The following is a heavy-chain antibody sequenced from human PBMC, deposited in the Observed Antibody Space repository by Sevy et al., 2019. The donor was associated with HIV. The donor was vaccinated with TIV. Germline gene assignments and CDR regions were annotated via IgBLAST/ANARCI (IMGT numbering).Heavy chain of an antibody. D-gene: IGHD3-22*01. CDR1: GFTFSSYG. V-gene: IGHV3-30*18. CDR3: AKDHTQRGYDYDRRGYFGFDY. Sequence: GGSLRLSCEASGFTFSSYGIHWVRQAPGKGLEWLAVISYDGSKEYYGDSVKGRFTISRDNSKNTVSLQMNSLRAEDTAVYYCAKDHTQRGYDYDRRGYFGFDYWGQGTLVTVSS. CDR2: ISYDGSKE. J-gene: IGHJ4*02.